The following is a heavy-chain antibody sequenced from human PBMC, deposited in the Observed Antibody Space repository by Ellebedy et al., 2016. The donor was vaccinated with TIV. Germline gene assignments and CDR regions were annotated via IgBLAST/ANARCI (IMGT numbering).Heavy chain of an antibody. Sequence: GESLKISCAASGFTFTSYSMNWVRQAPGKGLKWVSGIGIGGANTYYADSVKGRFTVSRDDSRNTVFWQMNSLRADDTAVYYCASPAVGHTTGCCRYYFDYWGLGTLVTVSS. CDR2: IGIGGANT. D-gene: IGHD2-15*01. J-gene: IGHJ4*02. CDR1: GFTFTSYS. V-gene: IGHV3-23*01. CDR3: ASPAVGHTTGCCRYYFDY.